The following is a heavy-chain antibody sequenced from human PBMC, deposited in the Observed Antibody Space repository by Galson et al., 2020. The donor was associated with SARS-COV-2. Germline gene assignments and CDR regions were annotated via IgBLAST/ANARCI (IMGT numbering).Heavy chain of an antibody. Sequence: ASVKVSCKASGYTFSSYYMHWVRQAPGQGLEWIGIINPSGGSTTYAQKFQDRVTMSRDTSTSTVYMELSSLRFEDTAVYYCVRRGRIEVAGILNYFDYWGQGTQVTVSS. V-gene: IGHV1-46*03. CDR2: INPSGGST. J-gene: IGHJ4*02. CDR1: GYTFSSYY. CDR3: VRRGRIEVAGILNYFDY. D-gene: IGHD6-19*01.